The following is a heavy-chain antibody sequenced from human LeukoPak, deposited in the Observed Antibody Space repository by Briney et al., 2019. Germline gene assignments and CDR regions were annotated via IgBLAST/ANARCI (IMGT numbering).Heavy chain of an antibody. CDR1: GGSISSGDYY. J-gene: IGHJ3*02. CDR3: ARELTIFGVVRGSFDAFDI. CDR2: IYYSGST. V-gene: IGHV4-30-4*01. D-gene: IGHD3-3*01. Sequence: SQTLSLTCTVSGGSISSGDYYWSWIRQPPGKGLEWIGYIYYSGSTYYNPSLKSRVTISVDTSKNQFSLKLSSVTAADTAVYYCARELTIFGVVRGSFDAFDIWGQGTMVTVSS.